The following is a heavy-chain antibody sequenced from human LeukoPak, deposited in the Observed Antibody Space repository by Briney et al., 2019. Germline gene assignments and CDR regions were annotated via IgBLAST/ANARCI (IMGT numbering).Heavy chain of an antibody. CDR2: INPNSGGT. D-gene: IGHD1-26*01. V-gene: IGHV1-2*02. Sequence: ASVKVSCKASGYTFTGYYMHWVRQAPGQGLEWMGWINPNSGGTNYAQKFQGRVTMTRDTSISTAYMELSRLRSDDTAVYYCARTLKWELKGIGAFGIWAKGQWSPSLQ. CDR3: ARTLKWELKGIGAFGI. CDR1: GYTFTGYY. J-gene: IGHJ3*02.